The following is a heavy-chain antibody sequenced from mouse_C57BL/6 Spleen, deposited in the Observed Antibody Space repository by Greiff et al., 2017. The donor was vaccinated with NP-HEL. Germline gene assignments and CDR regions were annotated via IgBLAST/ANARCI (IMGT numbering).Heavy chain of an antibody. CDR3: ARSYDGYYAMDY. Sequence: EVQLQQSGPELVKPGASVKISCKASGYTFTDYYMNWVKQSHGKSLEWIGDINPNNGGTSYNQKFKGKATLTVDKSSSTAYMELRSLTSEDSAVYYCARSYDGYYAMDYWGQGTSVTVSS. D-gene: IGHD2-3*01. J-gene: IGHJ4*01. V-gene: IGHV1-26*01. CDR1: GYTFTDYY. CDR2: INPNNGGT.